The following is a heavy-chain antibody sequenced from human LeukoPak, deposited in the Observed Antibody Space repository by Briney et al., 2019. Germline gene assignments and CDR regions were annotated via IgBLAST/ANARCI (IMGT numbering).Heavy chain of an antibody. CDR2: IATYNSKT. D-gene: IGHD6-13*01. Sequence: ASVKVSCKASGYTFSSYGISWVRQAPGQGLEWMGWIATYNSKTKYAEKVQGRVTMTTDTSTTTAYMELRTLRSDDMAVYYCARDMVGLAADGNWFDPWGQGTLVTVSS. CDR1: GYTFSSYG. J-gene: IGHJ5*02. CDR3: ARDMVGLAADGNWFDP. V-gene: IGHV1-18*03.